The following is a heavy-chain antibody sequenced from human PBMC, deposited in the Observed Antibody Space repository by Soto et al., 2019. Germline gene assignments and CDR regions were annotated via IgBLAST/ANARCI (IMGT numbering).Heavy chain of an antibody. V-gene: IGHV3-11*06. CDR2: ITGSSTYT. J-gene: IGHJ4*02. D-gene: IGHD1-26*01. CDR1: GFTFRDYY. CDR3: ARVAQGGTYWTPSYFDS. Sequence: SLRLSCAASGFTFRDYYMTWIRQAPGKGLEWVSYITGSSTYTNYADSVRGRFTISRDNAKNSLYLQMNSLRAEDTAVYYCARVAQGGTYWTPSYFDSWGQGTLVTVSS.